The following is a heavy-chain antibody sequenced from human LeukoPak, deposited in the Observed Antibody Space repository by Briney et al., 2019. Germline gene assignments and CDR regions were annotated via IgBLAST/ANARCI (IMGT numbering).Heavy chain of an antibody. J-gene: IGHJ4*02. D-gene: IGHD3-10*01. CDR2: ISYDGSNK. V-gene: IGHV3-30*18. CDR3: AKDGQYYGSGSYLGY. CDR1: GFTFSSYG. Sequence: PGGSLRLSCAASGFTFSSYGMHWVRQAPGKGLEWVAVISYDGSNKYYADSVKGRFTISRDNSKNTLYLQMNSLRAEDTAVYYCAKDGQYYGSGSYLGYWGQGTLVTVSS.